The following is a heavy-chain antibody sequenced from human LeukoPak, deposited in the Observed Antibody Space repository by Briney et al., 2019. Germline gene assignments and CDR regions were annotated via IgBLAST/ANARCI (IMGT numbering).Heavy chain of an antibody. CDR1: GGSITTGGYY. Sequence: SETLSLTCTVSGGSITTGGYYWSWIRQHPGKGLEWVGYSFHTGSTYYNPSLKSRVTVSVDTSKNQFSLKLSSVTAADTAVYYCARVRLFCSSTSCSLYYFDYWGQGTLVTVSS. V-gene: IGHV4-31*03. CDR2: SFHTGST. D-gene: IGHD2-2*01. CDR3: ARVRLFCSSTSCSLYYFDY. J-gene: IGHJ4*02.